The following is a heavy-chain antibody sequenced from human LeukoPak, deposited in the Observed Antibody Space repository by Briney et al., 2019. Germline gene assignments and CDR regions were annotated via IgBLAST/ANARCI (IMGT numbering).Heavy chain of an antibody. V-gene: IGHV3-48*03. J-gene: IGHJ4*02. Sequence: GGSLRLSCAASGFTFSSYDMNWLRQAPGKGLEWVSYISSSGSTIYYADSVKGRLTISRDNAKNSLYLQMSSLRAEDTAVYYCARVSSGSYYILDYWGQGTLVAVSS. CDR3: ARVSSGSYYILDY. CDR2: ISSSGSTI. CDR1: GFTFSSYD. D-gene: IGHD1-26*01.